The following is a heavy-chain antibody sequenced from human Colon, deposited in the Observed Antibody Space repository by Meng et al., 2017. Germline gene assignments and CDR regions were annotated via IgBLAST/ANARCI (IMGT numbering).Heavy chain of an antibody. V-gene: IGHV1-3*01. D-gene: IGHD2-2*01. CDR2: INAGNGNT. J-gene: IGHJ4*02. CDR3: ARTGCSSSSCYDY. Sequence: AAAKVSCNASGYTFTNYYMLWVRQAPGQGLEWMGWINAGNGNTKYSEKFQSRVTITRDTGACTAYMELSSLRSEDTAVYYCARTGCSSSSCYDYWGQGTLVTVSS. CDR1: GYTFTNYY.